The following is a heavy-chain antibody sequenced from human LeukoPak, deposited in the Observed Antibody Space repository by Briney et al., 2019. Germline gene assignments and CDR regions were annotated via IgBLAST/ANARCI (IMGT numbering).Heavy chain of an antibody. CDR2: ISGYNSNT. CDR1: GYSFTSYG. V-gene: IGHV1-18*04. D-gene: IGHD3-22*01. J-gene: IGHJ4*02. CDR3: VRDRPSYYYDTTSPLGY. Sequence: ASVKVSCKASGYSFTSYGISWVRQAPGQGLEWMGWISGYNSNTNYAQKVQGRVTMTTDTSTSTAYMELRRLRSDDTAVYYCVRDRPSYYYDTTSPLGYWGQGTLVTVSS.